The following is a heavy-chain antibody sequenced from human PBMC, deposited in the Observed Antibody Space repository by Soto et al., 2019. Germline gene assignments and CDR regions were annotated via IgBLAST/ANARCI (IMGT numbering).Heavy chain of an antibody. V-gene: IGHV3-23*01. Sequence: GSPRLSCVASGFTFSRHGLSWVRQAPGKGLEWVSTINPSGDSTFYADSVKGRFTISRDNSKNTVYLQMNSLSVGDTAVYLCAKVDVSTAGSFDYWGQGALVTVSS. CDR2: INPSGDST. D-gene: IGHD6-13*01. J-gene: IGHJ4*02. CDR3: AKVDVSTAGSFDY. CDR1: GFTFSRHG.